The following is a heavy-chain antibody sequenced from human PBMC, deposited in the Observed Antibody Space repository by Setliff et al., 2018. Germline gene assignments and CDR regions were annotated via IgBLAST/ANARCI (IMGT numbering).Heavy chain of an antibody. D-gene: IGHD2-21*02. CDR3: ARGFDVCGGGACYTDGPYYFDY. J-gene: IGHJ4*02. Sequence: NPSETLSLTCTVSGGSISSYYWIWIRQPPGKGLEWIGYIYSSGRTNYNPSLKSRVTISLDTSKSQFSLKLSFVTAADTAVYYCARGFDVCGGGACYTDGPYYFDYWGLGTLVTVSS. CDR1: GGSISSYY. V-gene: IGHV4-4*08. CDR2: IYSSGRT.